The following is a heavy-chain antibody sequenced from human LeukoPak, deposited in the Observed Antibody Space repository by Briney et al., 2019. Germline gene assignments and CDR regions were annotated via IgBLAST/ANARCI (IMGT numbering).Heavy chain of an antibody. CDR3: ARDPGLRRGSTSCPRGMDV. Sequence: SQTLSLTCAISGDSVSSNSAAWNWIRQSPSRGLEWLGRTYYRSKWYNDYAVSVKSRITINPDTSKNQFSLQLNSVTPEDTAVYYCARDPGLRRGSTSCPRGMDVWGQGTTVTVSS. J-gene: IGHJ6*02. V-gene: IGHV6-1*01. CDR2: TYYRSKWYN. D-gene: IGHD2-2*01. CDR1: GDSVSSNSAA.